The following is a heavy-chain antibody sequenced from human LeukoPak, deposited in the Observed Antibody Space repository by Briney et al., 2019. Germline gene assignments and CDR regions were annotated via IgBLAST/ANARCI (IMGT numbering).Heavy chain of an antibody. CDR1: GYTFTGYY. D-gene: IGHD6-19*01. V-gene: IGHV1-2*02. J-gene: IGHJ4*02. CDR3: ARGLYSSGWYLEYYFDY. Sequence: ASVKVSCTASGYTFTGYYMHWVRQAPGQGLEWMGWINPNSGGTNYAQKFQGRVTMTRDTSISTAYMELSRLRSDDTAVYYCARGLYSSGWYLEYYFDYWGQGTLVTVSS. CDR2: INPNSGGT.